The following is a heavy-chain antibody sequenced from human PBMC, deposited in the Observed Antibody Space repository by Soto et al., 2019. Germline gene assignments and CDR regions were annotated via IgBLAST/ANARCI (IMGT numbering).Heavy chain of an antibody. CDR3: ARGDNPEY. D-gene: IGHD1-1*01. J-gene: IGHJ4*02. Sequence: EVQLVESGGVLDQPGGSQRLSCAASGFTFSSHWMTWVRQAPGKGLEWVANINEDGSEKYYVDSVKGRFTISRDNAKNSLYLQMNSLRAEDTALFYCARGDNPEYWGQGTLVTVSS. CDR1: GFTFSSHW. CDR2: INEDGSEK. V-gene: IGHV3-7*01.